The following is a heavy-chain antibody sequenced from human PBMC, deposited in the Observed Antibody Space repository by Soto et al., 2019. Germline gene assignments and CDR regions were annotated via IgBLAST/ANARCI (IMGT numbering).Heavy chain of an antibody. CDR2: ISSSGTNI. CDR1: GFTFSSYE. Sequence: RRLSCAASGFTFSSYEMNWVRQAPGKGLEWVSYISSSGTNIYYADSVKGRFTISRDNAENSLYLQMNSLRAEDTAVYYCARAKEYSGYDVLGAKDVWGQGTTVTVSS. D-gene: IGHD5-12*01. V-gene: IGHV3-48*03. J-gene: IGHJ6*02. CDR3: ARAKEYSGYDVLGAKDV.